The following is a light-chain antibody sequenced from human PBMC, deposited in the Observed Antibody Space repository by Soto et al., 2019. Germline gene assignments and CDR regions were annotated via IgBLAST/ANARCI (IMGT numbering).Light chain of an antibody. CDR1: QGISNY. V-gene: IGKV1-16*01. CDR3: HKYNTYPLT. J-gene: IGKJ3*01. CDR2: EAS. Sequence: DIQMTQSPSSLSASVGDRVTITCRASQGISNYLAWFQQKRGKAPKSLIYEASSLQSGVTSRFSGSGSGTDFILTSSRLQPEDFAAYYCHKYNTYPLTFGPGTKVDI.